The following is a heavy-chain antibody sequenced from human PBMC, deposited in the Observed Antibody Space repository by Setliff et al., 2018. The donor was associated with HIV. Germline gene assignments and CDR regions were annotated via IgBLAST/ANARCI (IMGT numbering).Heavy chain of an antibody. Sequence: ASVKVSCKISGFLMTAYGINWVRQAPGQGPERMGWFTSYNNKADFAPKFQGRVTLTTDTFTSTAYMELRSLRSDDTAVYYCARGGDPPYYFLGMDVWG. CDR2: FTSYNNKA. D-gene: IGHD2-21*02. V-gene: IGHV1-18*01. J-gene: IGHJ6*01. CDR3: ARGGDPPYYFLGMDV. CDR1: GFLMTAYG.